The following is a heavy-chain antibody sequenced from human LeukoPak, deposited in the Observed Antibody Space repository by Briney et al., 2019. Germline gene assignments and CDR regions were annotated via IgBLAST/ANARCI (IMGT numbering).Heavy chain of an antibody. J-gene: IGHJ3*02. CDR2: ISSSSSYI. Sequence: LSLTCTVSGGSISSGNSYWSWIRQPAGKGLEWVSSISSSSSYIYYADSVKGRFTISRDNAKNSLYLQMNSLRAEDTAVYYCARVHYYDTPDAFDIWGQGTMVTVSS. V-gene: IGHV3-21*01. CDR1: GGSISSGNSY. CDR3: ARVHYYDTPDAFDI. D-gene: IGHD3-22*01.